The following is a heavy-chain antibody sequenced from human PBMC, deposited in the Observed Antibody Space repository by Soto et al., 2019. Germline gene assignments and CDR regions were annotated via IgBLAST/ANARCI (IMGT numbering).Heavy chain of an antibody. CDR2: IYYRGST. CDR1: GGSITSDY. CDR3: ARTDFVVGTFDL. V-gene: IGHV4-59*01. J-gene: IGHJ4*02. Sequence: SETLSLTCTVSGGSITSDYWSWIRQPPGKGLEWIGFIYYRGSTNYNPSLKSRVTISVDTSRNQFSLKLSSVTAADTALYYCARTDFVVGTFDLWGQGTLVTVSS. D-gene: IGHD2-15*01.